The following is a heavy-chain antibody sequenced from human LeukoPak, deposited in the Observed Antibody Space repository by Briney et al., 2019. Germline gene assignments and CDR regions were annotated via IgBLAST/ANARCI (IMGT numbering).Heavy chain of an antibody. D-gene: IGHD4-17*01. CDR3: ARDLDGDTSLFDY. V-gene: IGHV4-59*01. CDR2: IYYSGST. J-gene: IGHJ4*02. Sequence: SETLSLTCTVSGVSISSYFWSWIRQPPGKGLEWIGYIYYSGSTNYNPSLKSRVTISVDTSKNQFSLKLSSVTAADTAVYYCARDLDGDTSLFDYWGQGTLVTVSS. CDR1: GVSISSYF.